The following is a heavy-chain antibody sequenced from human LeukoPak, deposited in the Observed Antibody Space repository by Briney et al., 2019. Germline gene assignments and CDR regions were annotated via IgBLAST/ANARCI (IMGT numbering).Heavy chain of an antibody. Sequence: SETLSLTCAVYGGSFSGYYWSWIRQPPGKGLEWIGEINHSGSTNYNPSLKSRVTISVDTSKNQFSLKLSSVTAADTAVYYCARDGGLVAAAGPFDYWGQGTLVTVSS. V-gene: IGHV4-34*01. CDR2: INHSGST. CDR1: GGSFSGYY. J-gene: IGHJ4*02. CDR3: ARDGGLVAAAGPFDY. D-gene: IGHD6-13*01.